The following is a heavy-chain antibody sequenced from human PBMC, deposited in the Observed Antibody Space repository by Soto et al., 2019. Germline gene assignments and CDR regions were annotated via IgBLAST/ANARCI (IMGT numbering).Heavy chain of an antibody. D-gene: IGHD6-19*01. CDR3: ARDQYSSGWYTESTFDY. V-gene: IGHV3-30-3*01. J-gene: IGHJ4*02. Sequence: QVQLVESGGGVVQPGRSLRLSCAASGFTFSSYAMHWVRQAPGKGLEWVAAISYDGSNKYYADSVKGRFTISRDNSKNTLYLQMNSLRAEDTAVYYCARDQYSSGWYTESTFDYWGQGTLVTVSS. CDR2: ISYDGSNK. CDR1: GFTFSSYA.